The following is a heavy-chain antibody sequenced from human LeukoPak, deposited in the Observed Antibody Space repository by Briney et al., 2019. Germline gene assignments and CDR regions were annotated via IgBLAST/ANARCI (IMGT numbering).Heavy chain of an antibody. D-gene: IGHD2-21*01. CDR2: IYYSGST. CDR1: GGSISRYY. J-gene: IGHJ4*02. V-gene: IGHV4-59*05. Sequence: SETLSLTCTVSGGSISRYYWSWIRQPPGKGLEWIGSIYYSGSTYYNPSLKSRVTISVDTSKNQFSLKLSSVTAADTAVYYCVRAYDYWGQGTLVTVSS. CDR3: VRAYDY.